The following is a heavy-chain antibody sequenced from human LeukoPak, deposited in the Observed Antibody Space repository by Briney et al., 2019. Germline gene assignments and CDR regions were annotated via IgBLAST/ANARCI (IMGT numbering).Heavy chain of an antibody. CDR2: INHSGST. Sequence: PSETLCLTCAVYGGSFSGYYWSWIRQPPGKGLEWIGEINHSGSTNYNPSLKSRVTISVDTSKNQFSLKLSSVTAADTAVYYCARRSSKRFNWYFDLWGRGTLATVSS. V-gene: IGHV4-34*01. CDR1: GGSFSGYY. CDR3: ARRSSKRFNWYFDL. D-gene: IGHD5-24*01. J-gene: IGHJ2*01.